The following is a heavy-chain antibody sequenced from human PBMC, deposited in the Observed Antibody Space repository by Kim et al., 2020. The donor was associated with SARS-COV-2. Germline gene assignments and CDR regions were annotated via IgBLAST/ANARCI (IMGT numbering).Heavy chain of an antibody. CDR3: ASLAARGQIDY. CDR1: GGSFSGYY. D-gene: IGHD6-13*01. J-gene: IGHJ4*02. CDR2: INRSGST. V-gene: IGHV4-34*01. Sequence: SETLSLTCAVYGGSFSGYYWTWIRQPPGKGLEWIAEINRSGSTNYTPSLKSRVTISANTYKNQFSLKLTYVTAADTAVYYCASLAARGQIDYWVQGTLVT.